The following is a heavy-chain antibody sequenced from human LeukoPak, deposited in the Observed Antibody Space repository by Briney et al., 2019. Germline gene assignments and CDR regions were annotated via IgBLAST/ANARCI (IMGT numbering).Heavy chain of an antibody. CDR3: ARGRSITILRGVAISDGFDI. Sequence: PGGSLRLSCAASGFTFDDYGMNWVRQAPGKGLEWVSSIATIIDYINYAGSLKGRFTISRDNAKNSLYLHMNSLRPDDTAVYYCARGRSITILRGVAISDGFDIWGQGTKVTVS. J-gene: IGHJ3*02. CDR2: IATIIDYI. V-gene: IGHV3-21*06. CDR1: GFTFDDYG. D-gene: IGHD3-10*01.